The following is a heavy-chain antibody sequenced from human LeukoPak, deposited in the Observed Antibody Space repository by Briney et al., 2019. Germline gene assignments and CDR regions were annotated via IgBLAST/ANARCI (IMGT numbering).Heavy chain of an antibody. CDR3: ARVLVRGVKHSFDY. D-gene: IGHD3-10*01. Sequence: ASXXVSCKASGYTFTGYYMHWVRQAPGQGLEWMGWINPNSGGTNYAQKFQGRGTMTRDTAIRKDYMEVSRLISDDTAVYYCARVLVRGVKHSFDYWGQGTLVTVSS. CDR1: GYTFTGYY. J-gene: IGHJ4*02. V-gene: IGHV1-2*02. CDR2: INPNSGGT.